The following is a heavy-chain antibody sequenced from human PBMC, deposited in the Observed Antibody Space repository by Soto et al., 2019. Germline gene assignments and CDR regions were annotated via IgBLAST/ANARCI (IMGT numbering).Heavy chain of an antibody. J-gene: IGHJ3*02. V-gene: IGHV3-64*01. Sequence: PGGSLRLSCAASGFTFSSYAMHWVRQAPGKGLEYVSAISSNGGSTYYANSVKGRFTISRDNSKNTLYLQMGSLRAEDMAVYYCAREGATTVTTTDAFDIWGQGTXVTVSS. CDR2: ISSNGGST. D-gene: IGHD4-17*01. CDR3: AREGATTVTTTDAFDI. CDR1: GFTFSSYA.